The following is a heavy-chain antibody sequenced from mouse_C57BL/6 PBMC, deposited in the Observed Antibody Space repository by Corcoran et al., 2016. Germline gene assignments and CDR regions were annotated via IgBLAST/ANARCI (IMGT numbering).Heavy chain of an antibody. CDR3: ARRYYGSSYYFDY. CDR1: GYTFTTYG. CDR2: INTYSGVP. D-gene: IGHD1-1*01. V-gene: IGHV9-3*01. Sequence: QIQLVQSGPELKKPGETVKISCKASGYTFTTYGMSWVKQAPGKGLKWMGWINTYSGVPTYADDFKGRFAFSLETSASTAYLQINNLKNEDTATYFCARRYYGSSYYFDYWGQGTTVTVSS. J-gene: IGHJ2*01.